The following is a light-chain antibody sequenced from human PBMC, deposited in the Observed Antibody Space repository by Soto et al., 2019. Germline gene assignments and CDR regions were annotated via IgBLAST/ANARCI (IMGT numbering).Light chain of an antibody. CDR1: QSVGSN. J-gene: IGKJ1*01. Sequence: EIVMTQSPATLSVSPGERATLSCRASQSVGSNLAWYQQKPGQAPRLLIYGASTRATGMPARFSGSGSGTEFTLTISSLQSEDFAVYYCQQYNNWPPWTFGQGTKVEIK. CDR2: GAS. CDR3: QQYNNWPPWT. V-gene: IGKV3-15*01.